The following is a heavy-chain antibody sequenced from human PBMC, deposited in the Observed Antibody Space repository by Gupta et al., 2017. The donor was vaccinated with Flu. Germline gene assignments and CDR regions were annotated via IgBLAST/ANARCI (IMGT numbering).Heavy chain of an antibody. CDR1: GFTFSSYW. Sequence: EVQLVESGGGLVQPGGSLRLSCAASGFTFSSYWMHWVRQAPGKGLVWVSRINSDGSSTSYADSVKGRFTISRDNAKNTLYLQMNSLRAEDTAVYYCARDPRPSGSYFGGNWFDPWGQGTLVTVSS. D-gene: IGHD1-26*01. V-gene: IGHV3-74*01. CDR2: INSDGSST. J-gene: IGHJ5*02. CDR3: ARDPRPSGSYFGGNWFDP.